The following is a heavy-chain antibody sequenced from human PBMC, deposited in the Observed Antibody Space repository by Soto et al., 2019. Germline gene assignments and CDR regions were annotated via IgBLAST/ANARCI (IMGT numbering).Heavy chain of an antibody. J-gene: IGHJ6*02. V-gene: IGHV5-51*01. CDR2: IYPGDSDT. D-gene: IGHD6-6*01. CDR3: ARTRSFTLGFYYDGMDV. Sequence: GESLKLSFQGSGYSFASYWIGWVRQMPGKDLEWMGIIYPGDSDTRYSPSFQGQVTILADKSLRTAYLQWTSLKASDTALYYCARTRSFTLGFYYDGMDVWGQGTTVTVSS. CDR1: GYSFASYW.